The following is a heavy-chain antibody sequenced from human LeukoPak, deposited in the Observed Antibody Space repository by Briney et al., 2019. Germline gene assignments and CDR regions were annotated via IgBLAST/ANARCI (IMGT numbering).Heavy chain of an antibody. CDR1: GFTFSTYS. CDR2: ISSSSSSI. V-gene: IGHV3-48*02. D-gene: IGHD2-8*01. CDR3: ARVGLYLDY. J-gene: IGHJ4*02. Sequence: GGSLRPSCAASGFTFSTYSMHWVRQAPGKGLEWLSFISSSSSSIYYADSVKGRFTISRDNAKNSLHLQMNSLRDEDTAVYYCARVGLYLDYWGQGTLVTVSS.